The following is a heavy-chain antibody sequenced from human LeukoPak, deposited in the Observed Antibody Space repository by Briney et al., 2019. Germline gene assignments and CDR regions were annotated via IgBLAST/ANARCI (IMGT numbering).Heavy chain of an antibody. Sequence: SETLSLTCTVSGGSISSYYWSWLRQPPGKGLEWIGYIYYSGSTSYNPSLKSRVTISVDTSKNQFSLKLSSVTAADTAVYYCARSHSSSWYPSSVWYYYYYYMDVWGKGTTVTVSS. J-gene: IGHJ6*03. CDR2: IYYSGST. V-gene: IGHV4-59*01. CDR1: GGSISSYY. CDR3: ARSHSSSWYPSSVWYYYYYYMDV. D-gene: IGHD6-13*01.